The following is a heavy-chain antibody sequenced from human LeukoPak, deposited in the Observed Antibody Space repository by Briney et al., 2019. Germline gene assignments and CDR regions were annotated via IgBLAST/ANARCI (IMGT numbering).Heavy chain of an antibody. Sequence: SGGSLRLSCAASGFTFKSYSMNWVRQAPGKGLEWVSTISSYGTYIYYANSVKGRFTISRDNAENSLYLQMDSLRAEDTAVYYCAKAGFRWELLRSMGAFDYWGQGTLVTVSS. CDR1: GFTFKSYS. CDR2: ISSYGTYI. J-gene: IGHJ4*02. CDR3: AKAGFRWELLRSMGAFDY. D-gene: IGHD1-26*01. V-gene: IGHV3-21*04.